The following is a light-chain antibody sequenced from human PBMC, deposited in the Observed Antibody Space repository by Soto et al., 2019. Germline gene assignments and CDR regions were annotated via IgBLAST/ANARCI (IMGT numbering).Light chain of an antibody. V-gene: IGLV2-23*02. CDR3: YSYGRSSFVV. CDR2: EVS. CDR1: SSDVGSYNL. J-gene: IGLJ2*01. Sequence: QSALTQPASVSGSPGQSITISCSGTSSDVGSYNLVSWYQQLPGKAPRLVIYEVSERPSEISNRFSGSKSGTTASRTISGPQAEDEGDYCCYSYGRSSFVVFGGGTKVTVL.